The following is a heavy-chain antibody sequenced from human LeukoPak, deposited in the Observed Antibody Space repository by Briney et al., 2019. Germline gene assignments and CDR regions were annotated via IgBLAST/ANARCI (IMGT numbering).Heavy chain of an antibody. V-gene: IGHV4-59*01. Sequence: PSETLSLTCTVSGGSISSYYWSWIRQPPGKGLEWIGYIYYSGSINYNPSLKSRVTISVDTSKNQFSLKLSSVTAADTAVYYCAGGNYYGSGSYLRGYYYYGMDVWGQGTTVTVSS. CDR3: AGGNYYGSGSYLRGYYYYGMDV. J-gene: IGHJ6*02. CDR1: GGSISSYY. CDR2: IYYSGSI. D-gene: IGHD3-10*01.